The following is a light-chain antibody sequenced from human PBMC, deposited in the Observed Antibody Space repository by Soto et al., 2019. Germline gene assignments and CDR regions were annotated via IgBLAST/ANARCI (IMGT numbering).Light chain of an antibody. V-gene: IGKV1-9*01. J-gene: IGKJ3*01. CDR1: QGIINY. Sequence: IHLTQSPSSLSASMLDIVTITCLASQGIINYLAWYQQKPGKAPKLLIYGASTLQGGVPSRFSGSGSGTDFTLTVSSLQPEDLATYYCQQLCMYPPTFGPGTKVDIK. CDR3: QQLCMYPPT. CDR2: GAS.